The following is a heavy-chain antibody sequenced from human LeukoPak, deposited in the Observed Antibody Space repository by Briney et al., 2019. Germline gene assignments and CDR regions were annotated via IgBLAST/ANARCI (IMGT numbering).Heavy chain of an antibody. CDR2: IIPILGIA. Sequence: SVKVSCKASGGTFSSYAISWVRQAPGQGLEWMGRIIPILGIANYAQKFQGRVTITADKSTSTAYMELSSLRSEDTAVYYCARTYYDYVWGSYHSYYFDYWGQGTLVTVSS. CDR3: ARTYYDYVWGSYHSYYFDY. V-gene: IGHV1-69*04. J-gene: IGHJ4*02. D-gene: IGHD3-16*02. CDR1: GGTFSSYA.